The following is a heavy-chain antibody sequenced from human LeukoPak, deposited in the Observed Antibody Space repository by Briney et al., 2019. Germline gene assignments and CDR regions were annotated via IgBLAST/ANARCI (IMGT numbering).Heavy chain of an antibody. D-gene: IGHD5-18*01. CDR3: ACVGGYSYGYSNWFDP. V-gene: IGHV4-4*02. J-gene: IGHJ5*02. Sequence: PSGTLSLICAVSGGSISSSNWWSWVRQPPGKGLEWIGEIYHSGSTNYNPSLKSRVTISVDKSKNQFSLKLSSVTAADTAVYYCACVGGYSYGYSNWFDPWGQGTLSPSPQ. CDR2: IYHSGST. CDR1: GGSISSSNW.